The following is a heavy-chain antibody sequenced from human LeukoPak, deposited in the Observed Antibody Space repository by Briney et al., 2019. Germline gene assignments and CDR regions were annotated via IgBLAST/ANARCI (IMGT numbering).Heavy chain of an antibody. V-gene: IGHV3-23*01. D-gene: IGHD2-2*02. Sequence: PGGSLRLSCAASGFTFRNYSMNWVRQAPGKGLEWVSGISDSGGTTDYADSVKGRFAISRDNSNNTLYLQMNSLRAEDTAVYYCAKARSGSSSSCYNYWGQGTLVTVFS. J-gene: IGHJ4*02. CDR1: GFTFRNYS. CDR3: AKARSGSSSSCYNY. CDR2: ISDSGGTT.